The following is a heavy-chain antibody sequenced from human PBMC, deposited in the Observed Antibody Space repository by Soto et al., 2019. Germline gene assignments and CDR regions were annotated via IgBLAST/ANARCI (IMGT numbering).Heavy chain of an antibody. J-gene: IGHJ4*02. CDR3: AAASSVFRSFDY. Sequence: ASVKVSCKLSGYTFIELSMHWVRQAPGRGLEWMGGFDPEHHESIYAQEFQGRVTMTEDTSTDKAYMELSSLRSEDTAMYYCAAASSVFRSFDYWGQGTLVTVSS. V-gene: IGHV1-24*01. CDR1: GYTFIELS. D-gene: IGHD2-21*01. CDR2: FDPEHHES.